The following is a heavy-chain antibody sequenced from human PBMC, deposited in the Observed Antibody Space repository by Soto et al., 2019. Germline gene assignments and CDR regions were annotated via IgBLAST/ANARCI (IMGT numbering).Heavy chain of an antibody. CDR3: ATAWPSPLRYSGSYSVWGGGGRYGSFPPDY. V-gene: IGHV1-24*01. CDR1: GYTLTELS. Sequence: QVQLVQSGAEVKKPGASVKVSCKVSGYTLTELSMHWVRQAPGKGLEWMGGFDPEDGETIYAQKFQGRVTMTEDTSTDTAYMELSSLRSEDTAVYYCATAWPSPLRYSGSYSVWGGGGRYGSFPPDYWGQGTLVTVSS. J-gene: IGHJ4*02. CDR2: FDPEDGET. D-gene: IGHD1-26*01.